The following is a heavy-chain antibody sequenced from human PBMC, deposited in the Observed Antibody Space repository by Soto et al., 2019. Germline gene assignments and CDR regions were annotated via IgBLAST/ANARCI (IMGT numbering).Heavy chain of an antibody. CDR3: AGEGGGYKYFDY. V-gene: IGHV1-18*01. Sequence: QVQLVQSGAEVKKPGASVKVSCKVSGYTFASYGISWARQAPGQGLEWMGWINTYNGNINYAQKLQGRVTMTTDTSTSTAYMELRSLRSADTALYYCAGEGGGYKYFDYWGQGTLVTVSS. J-gene: IGHJ4*02. D-gene: IGHD1-26*01. CDR2: INTYNGNI. CDR1: GYTFASYG.